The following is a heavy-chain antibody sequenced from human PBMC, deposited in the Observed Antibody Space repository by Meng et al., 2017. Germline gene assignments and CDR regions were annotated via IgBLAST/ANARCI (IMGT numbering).Heavy chain of an antibody. CDR1: GGTSSSYV. Sequence: VTVVQSWAGWKNPRAAVKASCKASGGTSSSYVSSWWRQAPGQGLEWMGGIIPIFGTANYAQKFQGRVTFTADKSTSTAYMELSSLRSEDTAVYYCARDGVGATEGYFDYWGQGTLVTVSS. J-gene: IGHJ4*02. CDR3: ARDGVGATEGYFDY. CDR2: IIPIFGTA. V-gene: IGHV1-69*06. D-gene: IGHD1-26*01.